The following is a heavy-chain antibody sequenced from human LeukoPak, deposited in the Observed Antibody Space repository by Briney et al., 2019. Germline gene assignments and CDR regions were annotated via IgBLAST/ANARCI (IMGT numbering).Heavy chain of an antibody. V-gene: IGHV3-53*01. D-gene: IGHD1-26*01. J-gene: IGHJ4*02. CDR1: GFTVSSNS. Sequence: PGGSLRLSCTVSGFTVSSNSMSWVRQAPGKGLEWVSFIFSSTHYSDSVKGRFTISRDNAKNSLYLQMNSLRAEDTAVYYCARVNSGSYYVDYWGQGTLVTVSS. CDR2: IFSST. CDR3: ARVNSGSYYVDY.